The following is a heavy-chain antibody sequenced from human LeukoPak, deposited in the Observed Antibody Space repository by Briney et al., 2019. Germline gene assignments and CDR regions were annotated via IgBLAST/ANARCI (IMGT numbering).Heavy chain of an antibody. CDR3: ASTGSGWYSFDY. CDR1: GCTVSSNY. Sequence: GESLTLSCAVSGCTVSSNYMSWVGQPPGKGLARVSVVYIVDSAYLVDSVTRRLSISSDNSKNTLYLQMNSLRAEDTGVYYCASTGSGWYSFDYWGQGTLVTVSS. CDR2: VYIVDSA. J-gene: IGHJ4*02. V-gene: IGHV3-66*02. D-gene: IGHD6-19*01.